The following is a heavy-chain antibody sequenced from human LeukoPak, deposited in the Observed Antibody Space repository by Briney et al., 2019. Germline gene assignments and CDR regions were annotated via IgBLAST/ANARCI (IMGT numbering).Heavy chain of an antibody. CDR2: IYYSGST. D-gene: IGHD3-22*01. J-gene: IGHJ4*02. CDR1: GGSISSYY. V-gene: IGHV4-59*01. Sequence: SETLSLTCTASGGSISSYYWSWIRQPPGKGLEWIGYIYYSGSTNYNPSLKSRVTISVDTSKNQFSLKLSSVTAADTAVYYCARAHYYDSSGYYDYWGQGTLVTVSS. CDR3: ARAHYYDSSGYYDY.